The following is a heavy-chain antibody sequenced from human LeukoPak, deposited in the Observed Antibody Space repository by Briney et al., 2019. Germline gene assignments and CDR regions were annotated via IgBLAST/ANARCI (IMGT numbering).Heavy chain of an antibody. J-gene: IGHJ6*03. CDR3: ARGPPRGKYYYMDV. CDR2: IGTASDT. V-gene: IGHV3-13*01. Sequence: GGSLRLSCAASGFTFSSFDMHWVRQPTGQGLEWVSTIGTASDTYYPGSVEGRFTLSRDNAKDSLYLQMNSLTAGDTAVYYCARGPPRGKYYYMDVWGKGTTATVSS. D-gene: IGHD1-1*01. CDR1: GFTFSSFD.